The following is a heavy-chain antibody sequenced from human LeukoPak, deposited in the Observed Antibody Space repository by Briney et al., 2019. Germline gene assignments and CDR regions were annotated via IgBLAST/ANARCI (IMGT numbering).Heavy chain of an antibody. CDR1: GGTFSSCA. CDR2: IIPIFGIA. V-gene: IGHV1-69*04. Sequence: SAVKVSCKASGGTFSSCAISWVRQAPGQGLEWVGRIIPIFGIANYAQKFQGRVTITADKSTSTAYMELSSLRSEDTAVYHCARGYDILTGYSTQYYYYGMDVWGQGTTVTVSS. J-gene: IGHJ6*02. CDR3: ARGYDILTGYSTQYYYYGMDV. D-gene: IGHD3-9*01.